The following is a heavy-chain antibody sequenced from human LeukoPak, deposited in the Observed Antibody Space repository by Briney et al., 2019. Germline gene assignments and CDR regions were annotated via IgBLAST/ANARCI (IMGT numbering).Heavy chain of an antibody. CDR2: IDPGDSDT. V-gene: IGHV5-51*01. CDR1: GYSFTSYW. J-gene: IGHJ4*02. CDR3: ARWNEIGYYVSSGTKGLPGFVY. Sequence: GESLKISCKGSGYSFTSYWIGWVRQMPGKGLEWMGIIDPGDSDTRYSPSFQGQVTISADKSISTAYLQWSSLKASDTGMYYCARWNEIGYYVSSGTKGLPGFVYWGQGTLVTVSS. D-gene: IGHD3-22*01.